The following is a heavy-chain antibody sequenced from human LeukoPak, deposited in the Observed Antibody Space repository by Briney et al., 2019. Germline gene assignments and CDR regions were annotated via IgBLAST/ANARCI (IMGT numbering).Heavy chain of an antibody. CDR1: GGSITTYS. CDR2: IYASGST. Sequence: PSETLSLTCTVSGGSITTYSWSWIRQPAGKGLELIGRIYASGSTTYNPSLKSRVTISVDTSKNLFSLKLSSVTAADTAVYYCGRSIASHGPTHNWFGPWGQGTLVTVSS. D-gene: IGHD6-6*01. J-gene: IGHJ5*02. V-gene: IGHV4-4*07. CDR3: GRSIASHGPTHNWFGP.